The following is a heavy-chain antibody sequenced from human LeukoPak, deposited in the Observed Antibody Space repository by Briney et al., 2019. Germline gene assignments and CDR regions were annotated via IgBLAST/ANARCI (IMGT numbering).Heavy chain of an antibody. V-gene: IGHV6-1*01. CDR1: GDTISRYSAA. CDR3: AIGYNWFDP. CDR2: TYYRSKWYN. D-gene: IGHD3-10*01. J-gene: IGHJ5*02. Sequence: SQTLSLTCAISGDTISRYSAACNWLRPSQSRGLVWLGRTYYRSKWYNDYAVSVKSRLTINPDTSKNQFSLQLNSVTPEDTAVYYCAIGYNWFDPWGQGTLVTVSS.